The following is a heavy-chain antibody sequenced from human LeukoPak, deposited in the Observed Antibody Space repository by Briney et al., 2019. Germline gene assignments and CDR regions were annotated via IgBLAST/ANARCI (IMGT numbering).Heavy chain of an antibody. CDR3: AKDRGYYGSGSYPFDY. CDR1: GFTFSSYS. Sequence: GGSLRLSCAASGFTFSSYSMNWVRQAPGKGLEWVSSISSSSSYIYYADSVKGRFTISRDNSKNTLYLQMNSLRAEDTAVYYCAKDRGYYGSGSYPFDYWGQGTLVTVSS. J-gene: IGHJ4*02. CDR2: ISSSSSYI. V-gene: IGHV3-21*04. D-gene: IGHD3-10*01.